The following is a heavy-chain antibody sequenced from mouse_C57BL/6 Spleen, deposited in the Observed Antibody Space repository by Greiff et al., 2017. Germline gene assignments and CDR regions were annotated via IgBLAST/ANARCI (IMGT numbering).Heavy chain of an antibody. CDR2: ISSGGSYT. J-gene: IGHJ4*01. Sequence: EVKVVESGGDLVKPGGSLKLSCAASGFTFSSYGMSWVRQTPDKRLEWVATISSGGSYTYYPDSVKGRFTISRDNAKNTLYLQMSSLKSEDTAMYYCARQDIYYGNYYAMDYWGQGTSVTVSS. CDR3: ARQDIYYGNYYAMDY. D-gene: IGHD2-1*01. V-gene: IGHV5-6*01. CDR1: GFTFSSYG.